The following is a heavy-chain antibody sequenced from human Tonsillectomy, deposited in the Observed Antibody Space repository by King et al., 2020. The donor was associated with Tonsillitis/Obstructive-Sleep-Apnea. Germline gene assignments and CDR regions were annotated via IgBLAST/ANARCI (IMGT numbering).Heavy chain of an antibody. CDR1: GGSFSGYY. V-gene: IGHV4-34*01. J-gene: IGHJ6*03. D-gene: IGHD1-14*01. CDR3: ARLVTTSYYMGV. Sequence: VQLQQWGAGLLKPSETLSLTCAAYGGSFSGYYWTWIRQPPGKGLEWIGEISHGGVTKYNPSLVSRVTISLDTPKNQVSLGVNSVTAADTAVYYCARLVTTSYYMGVWSQGTAVT. CDR2: ISHGGVT.